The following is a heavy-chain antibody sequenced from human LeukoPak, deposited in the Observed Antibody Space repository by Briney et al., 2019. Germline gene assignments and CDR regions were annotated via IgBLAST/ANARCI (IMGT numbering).Heavy chain of an antibody. CDR1: GGSISSSY. Sequence: SETLSLTCTVSGGSISSSYWSWIRQPPGKGLELIGYIYDSGSTNYSPSLKSRVTISVDTSKNQFSLKLSSVTAADTAVYYCARLRDIVATYDAFDIWGQGTMVTVSS. V-gene: IGHV4-59*08. CDR2: IYDSGST. CDR3: ARLRDIVATYDAFDI. D-gene: IGHD5-12*01. J-gene: IGHJ3*02.